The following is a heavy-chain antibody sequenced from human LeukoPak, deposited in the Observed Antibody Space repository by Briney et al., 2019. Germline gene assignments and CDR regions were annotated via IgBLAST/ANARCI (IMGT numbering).Heavy chain of an antibody. CDR2: INHSGST. D-gene: IGHD1-7*01. CDR1: GGSFSGYY. V-gene: IGHV4-34*01. Sequence: SETLSLTCIVYGGSFSGYYWSWIRQPPGKGLEWIGEINHSGSTNYNPSLKSRVTISVDTSKNQFSLKLSSVTAADTAVYYCSTAPYNWNYWNYFDYWGQGTLVTVSS. CDR3: STAPYNWNYWNYFDY. J-gene: IGHJ4*02.